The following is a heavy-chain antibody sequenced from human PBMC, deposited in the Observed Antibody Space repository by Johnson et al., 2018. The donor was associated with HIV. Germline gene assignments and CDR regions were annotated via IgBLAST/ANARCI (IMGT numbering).Heavy chain of an antibody. J-gene: IGHJ3*02. CDR1: GFTFSNYW. V-gene: IGHV3-74*01. D-gene: IGHD6-13*01. CDR2: INGDGSRS. Sequence: VQLVESGGGLVQPGGSLRLSCGASGFTFSNYWMQWVRQAPGKGLVWVSRINGDGSRSTYADSVKGRFTIARDNAKNTLYLEMNSLRAEDTAVYYCASLIAAAGDDAFDIWGQGTMVTVSS. CDR3: ASLIAAAGDDAFDI.